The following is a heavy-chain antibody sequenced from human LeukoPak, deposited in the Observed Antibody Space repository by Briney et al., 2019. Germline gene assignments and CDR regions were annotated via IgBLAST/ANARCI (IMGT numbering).Heavy chain of an antibody. CDR2: IYSGGST. V-gene: IGHV3-53*01. J-gene: IGHJ4*02. CDR3: ARFSSGWADY. Sequence: GGSLRLSCAASGFTVSSNYMSWVRQAPGRGLEWVSVIYSGGSTYYADSVKGRFTISRDNSKNTLYLQMNSLRAEDTAVYYCARFSSGWADYWGQGTLVTVSS. CDR1: GFTVSSNY. D-gene: IGHD6-19*01.